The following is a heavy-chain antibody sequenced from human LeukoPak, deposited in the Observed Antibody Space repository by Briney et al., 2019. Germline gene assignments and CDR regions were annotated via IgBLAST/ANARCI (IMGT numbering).Heavy chain of an antibody. CDR3: ASGPRFGEFYYAFDI. CDR1: GFTFGSYS. Sequence: GGSLRLSCAASGFTFGSYSMNWVRQATGKGLEWVSAISSSSSYIYYADSVKGRFTISRDNAKNALYLQMNSLRAEDTAVYYCASGPRFGEFYYAFDIWGQGTMVTVSS. CDR2: ISSSSSYI. V-gene: IGHV3-21*01. J-gene: IGHJ3*02. D-gene: IGHD3-10*01.